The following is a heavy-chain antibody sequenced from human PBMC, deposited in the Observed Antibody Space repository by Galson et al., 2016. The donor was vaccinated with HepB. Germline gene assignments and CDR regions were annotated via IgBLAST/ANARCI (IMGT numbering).Heavy chain of an antibody. CDR3: AKESPYSASRFYYFDY. Sequence: SLRLSCAASGFTFSTYATSWVRQAPGKGLEWVSAVNFDSSRTFYTDSVKGRFTISRDDSKNTVYLQMNSLRAEDTAIYYCAKESPYSASRFYYFDYWGQGTLVTVSS. J-gene: IGHJ4*02. CDR1: GFTFSTYA. CDR2: VNFDSSRT. V-gene: IGHV3-23*01. D-gene: IGHD3-10*01.